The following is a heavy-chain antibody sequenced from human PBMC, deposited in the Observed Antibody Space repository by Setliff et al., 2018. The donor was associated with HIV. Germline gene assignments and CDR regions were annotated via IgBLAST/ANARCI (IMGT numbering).Heavy chain of an antibody. CDR1: GGTLRSYG. D-gene: IGHD6-13*01. V-gene: IGHV1-69*05. J-gene: IGHJ6*02. Sequence: SVKVSCKASGGTLRSYGISWVRQAPGHGLEWMGGIIPMFGTGHYARKFQDRVTMTTDESTSIAYMELSSLRSEDTAVYYCAKQQQLVPGVWGQGTTVTVSS. CDR3: AKQQQLVPGV. CDR2: IIPMFGTG.